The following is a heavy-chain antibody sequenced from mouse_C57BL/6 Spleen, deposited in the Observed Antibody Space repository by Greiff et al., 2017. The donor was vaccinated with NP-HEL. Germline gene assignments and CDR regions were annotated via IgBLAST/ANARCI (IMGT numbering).Heavy chain of an antibody. Sequence: EVKLQESGPGLVKPSQSLSLTCSVTGYSITSGYYWNWIRQFPGNKLEWRGYISYDGSNNYNPSLKNRISITRDTSKNQLFLKLNSVTTEDTATDYCARYGSSHYAMDYWGQGTSVTVSS. CDR2: ISYDGSN. CDR1: GYSITSGYY. V-gene: IGHV3-6*01. J-gene: IGHJ4*01. CDR3: ARYGSSHYAMDY. D-gene: IGHD1-1*01.